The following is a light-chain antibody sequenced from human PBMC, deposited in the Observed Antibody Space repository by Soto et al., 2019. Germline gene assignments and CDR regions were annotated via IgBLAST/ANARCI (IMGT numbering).Light chain of an antibody. CDR3: QQYNSYSQT. V-gene: IGKV1-5*01. J-gene: IGKJ1*01. Sequence: DIQMTQSPSTLSASVGDRVTITSRATQTISTYLAWYQQKPGKAPKLLIYDASSLESGVPSRFSGSGSGTEFTLTISSLQPDDFATYYCQQYNSYSQTFGQGTKVDIK. CDR1: QTISTY. CDR2: DAS.